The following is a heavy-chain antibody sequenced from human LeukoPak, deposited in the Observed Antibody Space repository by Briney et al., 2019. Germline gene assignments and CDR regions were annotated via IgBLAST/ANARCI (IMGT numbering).Heavy chain of an antibody. CDR1: GESFSGYY. CDR3: ARKSGYARDY. J-gene: IGHJ4*02. CDR2: INHSGSTT. Sequence: PSETLSLTCAVYGESFSGYYWNWIRQPPGKGLEWIGEINHSGSTTNHNPSLESRVTMSVDTSKNQFSLKMTSVTAADTAVYYCARKSGYARDYWGQGTLVIVSS. D-gene: IGHD5-12*01. V-gene: IGHV4-34*01.